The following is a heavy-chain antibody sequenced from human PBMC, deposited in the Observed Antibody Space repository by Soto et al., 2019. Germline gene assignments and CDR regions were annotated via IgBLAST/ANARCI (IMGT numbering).Heavy chain of an antibody. D-gene: IGHD3-3*01. CDR3: ASGHDFWSGYSNFDY. V-gene: IGHV1-18*01. CDR2: ISAYNGNT. CDR1: GYTFTSYG. J-gene: IGHJ4*02. Sequence: GASVKVSCKASGYTFTSYGISWVRQAPGQGLEWMGWISAYNGNTNYAQKLQGRVTMTTDTSTSTAYMELRSLRSGDTAVYYCASGHDFWSGYSNFDYWGQGTLVTVSS.